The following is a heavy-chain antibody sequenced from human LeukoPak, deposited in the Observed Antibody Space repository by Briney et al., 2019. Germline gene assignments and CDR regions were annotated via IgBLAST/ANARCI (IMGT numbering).Heavy chain of an antibody. J-gene: IGHJ4*02. CDR2: ISPSGGIT. V-gene: IGHV3-23*01. CDR1: GFTFSSYS. Sequence: GGSLRLSCTGSGFTFSSYSMNWVRQAPGKGLEWVSGISPSGGITYYTDSVKGRFTISRDNSKNTVSLQMNSLRGEDTAVYYCAREYLAVAGTVLSWGQGTLSPSPQ. D-gene: IGHD6-19*01. CDR3: AREYLAVAGTVLS.